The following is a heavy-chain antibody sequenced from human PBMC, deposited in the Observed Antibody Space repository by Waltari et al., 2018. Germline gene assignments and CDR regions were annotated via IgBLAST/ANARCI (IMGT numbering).Heavy chain of an antibody. Sequence: QVQLVESGGGVVQPGRSLRLSCAASGFTFSSYGMHWVRQAPGKGLEWVAVIWYDGSNKYYADSVKGRFTISRDNSKNTLYLQMNSLRAEDTAVYYCAKDLYYYDSSGYYYFDYWGQGTLVTVSS. CDR3: AKDLYYYDSSGYYYFDY. D-gene: IGHD3-22*01. CDR1: GFTFSSYG. CDR2: IWYDGSNK. V-gene: IGHV3-33*06. J-gene: IGHJ4*02.